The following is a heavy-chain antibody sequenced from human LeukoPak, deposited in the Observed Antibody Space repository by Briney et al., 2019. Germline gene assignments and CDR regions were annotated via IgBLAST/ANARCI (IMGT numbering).Heavy chain of an antibody. J-gene: IGHJ4*02. CDR1: GYTFITYD. V-gene: IGHV1-18*01. D-gene: IGHD6-19*01. Sequence: EASVKVSCKTSGYTFITYDISWVRLAPGQGLEWMGWISAYNGNTNYAQKFQGRVTMTTDSSTNTAYMELRSLRSDDTAVYYCARSAVADTLSAFYFGYWGQGTLVTVSS. CDR3: ARSAVADTLSAFYFGY. CDR2: ISAYNGNT.